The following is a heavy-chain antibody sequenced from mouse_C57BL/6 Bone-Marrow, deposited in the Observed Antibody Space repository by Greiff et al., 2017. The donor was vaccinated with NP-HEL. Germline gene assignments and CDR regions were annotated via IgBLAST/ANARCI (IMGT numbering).Heavy chain of an antibody. CDR2: INPYNGGT. D-gene: IGHD1-1*01. V-gene: IGHV1-19*01. Sequence: EVQLQQSGPVLVKPGASVKMSCKASGYTFTDYYMNWVKQSHGKSLEWIGVINPYNGGTSYNQKFKGKATLTVDKSSSTAYMERNSLTSEDSAVYYCARGDYGSSYWYFDVWGTGTTVTVSS. CDR3: ARGDYGSSYWYFDV. CDR1: GYTFTDYY. J-gene: IGHJ1*03.